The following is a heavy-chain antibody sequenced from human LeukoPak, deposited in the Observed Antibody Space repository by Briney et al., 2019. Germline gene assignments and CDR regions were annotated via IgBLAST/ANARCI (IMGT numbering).Heavy chain of an antibody. CDR2: IKQDGSEK. CDR1: GFTFDDYA. D-gene: IGHD6-19*01. V-gene: IGHV3-7*01. CDR3: ARVEAVAASFDY. Sequence: GGSLRLSCAASGFTFDDYAMHWVRQAPGKGLEWVANIKQDGSEKYYVDSVKGRFTISRDNAKNSLYLQMNSLRAEDTAVYYCARVEAVAASFDYWGQGTLITVSS. J-gene: IGHJ4*02.